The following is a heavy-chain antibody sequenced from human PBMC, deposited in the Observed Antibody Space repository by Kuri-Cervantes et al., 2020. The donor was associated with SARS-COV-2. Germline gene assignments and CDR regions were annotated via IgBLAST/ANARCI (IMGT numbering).Heavy chain of an antibody. CDR3: ARWATGGFDY. D-gene: IGHD5-12*01. Sequence: SETLSLTCTVSGYSISSGYYWGWIRQPPGKGLEWIGSIYHSGSTYYNPSLKSRVTISVDTSKNQFSLKLSSVTAADTAVYYCARWATGGFDYWGQGTLVTVSS. V-gene: IGHV4-38-2*02. CDR1: GYSISSGYY. CDR2: IYHSGST. J-gene: IGHJ4*02.